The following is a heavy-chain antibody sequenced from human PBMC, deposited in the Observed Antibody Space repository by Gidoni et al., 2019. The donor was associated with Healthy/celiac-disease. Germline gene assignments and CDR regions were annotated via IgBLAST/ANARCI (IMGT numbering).Heavy chain of an antibody. CDR2: ST. J-gene: IGHJ5*02. D-gene: IGHD3-22*01. CDR3: ARHADYDSMGS. V-gene: IGHV4-39*01. Sequence: STYYNPSLKSRVTISVDTSKNQFSLKLSSVTAADTAVYYCARHADYDSMGSWGQGTLVTVSS.